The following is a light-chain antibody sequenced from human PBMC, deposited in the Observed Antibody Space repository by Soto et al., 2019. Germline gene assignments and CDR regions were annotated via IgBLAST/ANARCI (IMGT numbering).Light chain of an antibody. CDR2: STN. CDR1: SGSVSTDYY. Sequence: QAVVTQEPSFSVSPGGTVTLTCGLNSGSVSTDYYPSWYQQTPGQAPRTLIYSTNTRSPGVPDRFFGSILGNKAALTITGAHTEDESDYYCVLYMGSGISVFGGGTKLTVL. V-gene: IGLV8-61*01. CDR3: VLYMGSGISV. J-gene: IGLJ3*02.